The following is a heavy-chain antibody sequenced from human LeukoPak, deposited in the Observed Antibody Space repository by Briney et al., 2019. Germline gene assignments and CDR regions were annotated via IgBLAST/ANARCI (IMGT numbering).Heavy chain of an antibody. CDR3: ARESAEAVTTILRSENYYYYGMDV. D-gene: IGHD4-4*01. Sequence: GGSLRLSCAASGFTFSSYSMNWVRQAPGKGLEWVSSISSSSSYIYYADSVKGRFTISRDNAKNSLYLQMNSLRAEDTAVHYCARESAEAVTTILRSENYYYYGMDVWGQGTTVTVSS. CDR1: GFTFSSYS. CDR2: ISSSSSYI. V-gene: IGHV3-21*01. J-gene: IGHJ6*02.